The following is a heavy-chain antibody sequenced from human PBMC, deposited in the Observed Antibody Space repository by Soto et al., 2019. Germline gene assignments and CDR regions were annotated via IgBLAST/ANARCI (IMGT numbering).Heavy chain of an antibody. Sequence: QITLKESGPTLVKPTQTLTLTCTFSGFSVSTSGVGVAWIRQPPGKALEWLALIYWDDDKRYSPFLQSRVTINKDTSKHKVVLTMTNMDPVDTATYYCAHKRGRGAGMDVWGQGNPVTVSS. D-gene: IGHD2-15*01. CDR1: GFSVSTSGVG. CDR2: IYWDDDK. CDR3: AHKRGRGAGMDV. J-gene: IGHJ6*02. V-gene: IGHV2-5*02.